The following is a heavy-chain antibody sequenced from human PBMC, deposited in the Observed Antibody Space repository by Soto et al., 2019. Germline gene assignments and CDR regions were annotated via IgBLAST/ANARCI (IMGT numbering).Heavy chain of an antibody. CDR1: GYTFNNYG. J-gene: IGHJ4*02. CDR2: ISGNNGKT. Sequence: ASVKVSCKASGYTFNNYGITWVRQAPGQGLEWMGWISGNNGKTKYAQKFQGRVTMTTDTSTSTAYMELTSLRSDDTAVYYCARIRDVYSLSASIYYFAIWGQGTLDTVSS. D-gene: IGHD5-18*01. CDR3: ARIRDVYSLSASIYYFAI. V-gene: IGHV1-18*01.